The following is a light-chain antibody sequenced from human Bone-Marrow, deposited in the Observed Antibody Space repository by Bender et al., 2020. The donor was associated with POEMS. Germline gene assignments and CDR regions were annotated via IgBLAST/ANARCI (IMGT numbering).Light chain of an antibody. CDR3: CSYAGGSTYVV. V-gene: IGLV2-23*01. Sequence: QSALTQPASVSGSPGQSITISCAGTSSDVGMFNLVSWYQQYPGKAPKFIIYEGSKRPSGVSNRFSGSKSGNTASLTISGLQAEDEADYHCCSYAGGSTYVVFGGGTKLTVL. J-gene: IGLJ2*01. CDR1: SSDVGMFNL. CDR2: EGS.